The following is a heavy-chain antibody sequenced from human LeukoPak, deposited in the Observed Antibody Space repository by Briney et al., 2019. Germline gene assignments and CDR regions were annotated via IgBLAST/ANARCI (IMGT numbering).Heavy chain of an antibody. V-gene: IGHV3-48*01. Sequence: PGGSLRLSCAASGFTFSSYSMNWVRQAPGKGVEWVSYISSSSSTIYYADSVKGRFTISRDNAKNSLYLQMNSLRAEDTAVYYCARATGTDSEDYWGQGTLVTVSS. CDR3: ARATGTDSEDY. CDR1: GFTFSSYS. D-gene: IGHD2-8*02. CDR2: ISSSSSTI. J-gene: IGHJ4*02.